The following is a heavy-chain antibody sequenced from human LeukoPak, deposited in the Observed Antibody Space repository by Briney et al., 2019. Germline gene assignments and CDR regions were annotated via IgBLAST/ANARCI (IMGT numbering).Heavy chain of an antibody. J-gene: IGHJ4*02. D-gene: IGHD3-10*01. CDR2: INHSGST. CDR3: ARAGRGSGFDY. Sequence: SETLSLTCAVYGGSFSGYYWSWIRQPPGKGLEWIGEINHSGSTNYNPSLKSRATISVDTSKNQFSLKLSSVTAADTAVYYCARAGRGSGFDYWGQGTLVTVSS. V-gene: IGHV4-34*01. CDR1: GGSFSGYY.